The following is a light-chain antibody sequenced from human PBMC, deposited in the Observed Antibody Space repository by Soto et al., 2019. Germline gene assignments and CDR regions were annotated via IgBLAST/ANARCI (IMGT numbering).Light chain of an antibody. V-gene: IGKV3-11*01. J-gene: IGKJ5*01. CDR3: QQRSNWPGMA. Sequence: EIVLTQSPGTLSLSPGERATLSCRASQSVSSYLAWYQQKPGQAPRLLIYDASNRATGIPARFSGSGSGTDFTLTISSLEPEDFAVYYCQQRSNWPGMAFGQGTRLEIK. CDR1: QSVSSY. CDR2: DAS.